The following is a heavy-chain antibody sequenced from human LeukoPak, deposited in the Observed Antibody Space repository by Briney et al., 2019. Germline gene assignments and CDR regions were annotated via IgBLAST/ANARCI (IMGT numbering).Heavy chain of an antibody. V-gene: IGHV4-34*01. CDR1: GGSFSGYY. D-gene: IGHD3-3*01. CDR2: INHSGST. CDR3: ARDRILRFLERKYGMDV. J-gene: IGHJ6*02. Sequence: SETLSLTCAVYGGSFSGYYWSWIRQPPGKGLEWIGEINHSGSTNYNPSLKSRVTMSVDTSKNQFSLKLSSVTAADTAVYYCARDRILRFLERKYGMDVWGQGTTVTVSS.